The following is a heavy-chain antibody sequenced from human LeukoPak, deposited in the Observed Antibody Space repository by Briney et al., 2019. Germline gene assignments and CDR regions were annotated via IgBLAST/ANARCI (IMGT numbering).Heavy chain of an antibody. Sequence: ASVKVSCKASGYTFTSYGISWVRQATGQGLEWMGWMNPNSGNTGYAQKFQGRVTMTRNTSISTAYMELSSLRSEDTAVYYCAREGGAADAFHIWGQGTMVTVSS. D-gene: IGHD3-16*01. CDR1: GYTFTSYG. CDR3: AREGGAADAFHI. V-gene: IGHV1-8*02. CDR2: MNPNSGNT. J-gene: IGHJ3*02.